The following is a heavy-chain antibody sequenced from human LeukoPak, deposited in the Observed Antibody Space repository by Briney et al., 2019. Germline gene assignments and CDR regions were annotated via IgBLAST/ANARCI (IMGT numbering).Heavy chain of an antibody. V-gene: IGHV1-3*01. CDR1: GYTFTSYA. J-gene: IGHJ4*02. CDR2: INAGNGNT. D-gene: IGHD3-9*01. CDR3: ARDRHNDILTGYLDY. Sequence: ASVTVSCKASGYTFTSYAMHWVRQAPGQRREGMGWINAGNGNTKYSQKFQGRVTITRDTSASTAYMELSSLRSEDTAVYYCARDRHNDILTGYLDYWGQGTLVTVSS.